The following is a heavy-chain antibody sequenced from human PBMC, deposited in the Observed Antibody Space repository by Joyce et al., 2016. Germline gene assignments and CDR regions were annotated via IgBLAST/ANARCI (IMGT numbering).Heavy chain of an antibody. Sequence: QVQLVQSGPELKRPGASMRVSCKTSGYSFTYYGISWVRQVPGQGLAWLAWISPFNNNTNFAPRFQGRVSMTTDTSTTTAYMELRSLKPDDTAVYYCARDREAYLDSWGQGTLVTVSS. CDR1: GYSFTYYG. CDR3: ARDREAYLDS. D-gene: IGHD3-16*01. J-gene: IGHJ4*02. V-gene: IGHV1-18*01. CDR2: ISPFNNNT.